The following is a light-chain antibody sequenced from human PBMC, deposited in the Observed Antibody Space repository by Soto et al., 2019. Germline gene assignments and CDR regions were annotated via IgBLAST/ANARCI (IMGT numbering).Light chain of an antibody. CDR2: DAS. V-gene: IGKV3-11*01. Sequence: EIVLTQSPATLSLSPGERATLSCRASQIVSSYLAWYQQKPGRAPRLLIYDASNRATGIPARFSGSGSGTDFTLTISSLQSEDFAVYYCQQYNNWPWTFGQGTKVDIK. J-gene: IGKJ1*01. CDR3: QQYNNWPWT. CDR1: QIVSSY.